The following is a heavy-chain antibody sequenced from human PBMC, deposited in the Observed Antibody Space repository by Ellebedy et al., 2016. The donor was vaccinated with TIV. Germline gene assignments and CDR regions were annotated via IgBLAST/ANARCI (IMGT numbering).Heavy chain of an antibody. Sequence: ASVKVSCKPSGYTFTSYSMHWVRQPPGQGLEWMGIINPSGGSASYAQKLQGRVTMTRDRSTSTVYMELSSLTSEDTAVYYCARDLGFDNWGQGTLVTVSS. CDR1: GYTFTSYS. CDR3: ARDLGFDN. J-gene: IGHJ4*02. V-gene: IGHV1-46*04. CDR2: INPSGGSA.